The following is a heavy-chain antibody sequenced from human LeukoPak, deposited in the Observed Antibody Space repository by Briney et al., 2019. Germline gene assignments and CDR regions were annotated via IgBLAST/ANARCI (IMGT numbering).Heavy chain of an antibody. CDR2: IYYSGST. CDR3: ARGLSGGWFDP. Sequence: SETLSLTCTVSGGSISSYYWSWIRQPPGKGLEWIGYIYYSGSTNYNPSLKSRVTISVDTSKNQFPLKLSSVTAADTAVYYCARGLSGGWFDPWGQGTLVTVSS. J-gene: IGHJ5*02. V-gene: IGHV4-59*01. CDR1: GGSISSYY. D-gene: IGHD3-10*01.